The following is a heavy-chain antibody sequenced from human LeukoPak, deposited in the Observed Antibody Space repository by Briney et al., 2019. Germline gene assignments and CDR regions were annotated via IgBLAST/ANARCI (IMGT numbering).Heavy chain of an antibody. J-gene: IGHJ4*02. CDR3: ARIRVPSVGDY. CDR2: INPNSGGT. V-gene: IGHV1-2*06. D-gene: IGHD1-1*01. CDR1: GYTFTGYY. Sequence: WASAKVSCTASGYTFTGYYMHWVRQAPGQGLEWMGRINPNSGGTNYAQKFQGRVTMTRDTSISTAYMELSRLRSDDTAVYYCARIRVPSVGDYWGQGTLVTVSS.